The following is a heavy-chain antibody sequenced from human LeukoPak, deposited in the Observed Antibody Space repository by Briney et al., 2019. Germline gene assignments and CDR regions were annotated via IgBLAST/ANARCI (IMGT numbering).Heavy chain of an antibody. D-gene: IGHD3-3*01. Sequence: ASVKVSCKASGYTFTSYGISWVRQAPGQGLEWMGWITAYNGKTNYAQKLQGRVTMTTDTSTSTAYMELRSLRSDDTAVYYCARVRGTIFGVVTTYYYYGMDVWGQGTTVTVSS. CDR1: GYTFTSYG. CDR2: ITAYNGKT. J-gene: IGHJ6*02. CDR3: ARVRGTIFGVVTTYYYYGMDV. V-gene: IGHV1-18*01.